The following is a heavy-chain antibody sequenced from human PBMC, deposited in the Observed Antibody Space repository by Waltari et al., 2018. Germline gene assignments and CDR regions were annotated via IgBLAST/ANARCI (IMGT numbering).Heavy chain of an antibody. Sequence: QVQLVQSGAEVKKPGASVKVTCKASGYPFHSYDINLVRQATGQGLEWMGWMKPTRGNTGYAQKVPGRVTITRNTAISTAYMELSSLRSEDTAGYYCARGYYDFADAFDISGQGTMVTVSS. J-gene: IGHJ3*02. CDR3: ARGYYDFADAFDI. CDR1: GYPFHSYD. D-gene: IGHD3-3*01. V-gene: IGHV1-8*03. CDR2: MKPTRGNT.